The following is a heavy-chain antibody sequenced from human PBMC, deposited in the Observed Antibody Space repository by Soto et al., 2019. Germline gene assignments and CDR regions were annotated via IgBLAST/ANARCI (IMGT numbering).Heavy chain of an antibody. Sequence: SETLSLTCTVTVVSIIGHYWGWVRQPPGTGLEYIGHIYYTGSTNYNPSLKSRVTMSVDMSKNQFSLNLNSVTAADTAVYYCARHYNSGTYPMDYWGQGTLVTVS. D-gene: IGHD3-10*01. CDR1: VVSIIGHY. CDR3: ARHYNSGTYPMDY. V-gene: IGHV4-59*08. CDR2: IYYTGST. J-gene: IGHJ4*02.